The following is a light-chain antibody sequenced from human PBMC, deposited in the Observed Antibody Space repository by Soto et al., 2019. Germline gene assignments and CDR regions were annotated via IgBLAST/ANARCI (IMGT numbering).Light chain of an antibody. J-gene: IGKJ2*01. V-gene: IGKV3-20*01. Sequence: EIVLTQSPGTLSLSPGDRGTLSCRASQSVSSSFLAWYQQTPGQAPRLLIYGASSRATGIPDRFSGSGSGTDFTLTISRLEPEDFAVYYCQQYVSSPYTFGQGTELEIK. CDR3: QQYVSSPYT. CDR2: GAS. CDR1: QSVSSSF.